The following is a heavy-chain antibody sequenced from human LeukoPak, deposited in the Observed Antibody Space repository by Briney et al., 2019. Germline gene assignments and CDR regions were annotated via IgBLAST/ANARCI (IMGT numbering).Heavy chain of an antibody. D-gene: IGHD6-19*01. CDR2: IIPIFGTA. J-gene: IGHJ5*02. CDR3: ARAPSGYSSGWYASGWFDP. Sequence: SVKVSCKASGGTFSSYVINWVRQAPGQGLEWMGGIIPIFGTANYAQKFQGRVTITADKSTSTAYMELSSLRSEDTAVYYCARAPSGYSSGWYASGWFDPWGQGTLVTVSS. V-gene: IGHV1-69*06. CDR1: GGTFSSYV.